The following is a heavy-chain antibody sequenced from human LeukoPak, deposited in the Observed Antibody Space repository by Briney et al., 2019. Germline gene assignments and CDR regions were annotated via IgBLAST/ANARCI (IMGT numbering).Heavy chain of an antibody. CDR2: ISGSGGST. D-gene: IGHD2-15*01. CDR3: AKRKDCSGGSCYPDGYYGMDV. CDR1: GFTFSSYA. J-gene: IGHJ6*02. Sequence: PGGSLRLSCAASGFTFSSYAMSWVRQAPGKGLEWVSAISGSGGSTYYADSVKGRCTISRDNSKNTLYLQMNSLRAEDTAVYYCAKRKDCSGGSCYPDGYYGMDVWGQGTTVTVSS. V-gene: IGHV3-23*01.